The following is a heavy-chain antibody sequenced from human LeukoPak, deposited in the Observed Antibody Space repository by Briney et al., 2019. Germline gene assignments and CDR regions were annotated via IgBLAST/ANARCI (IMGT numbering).Heavy chain of an antibody. Sequence: GGSLRLSCAASGFTFSTFAMIWVRQPPGKGLEWVSSIFPSGGEIHYADSVRGRFTISRDNSKSTLSLQMNSLRAEDTAFYYCARNQDASGWYFIDFWGQGTLVTVSS. V-gene: IGHV3-23*01. CDR1: GFTFSTFA. CDR3: ARNQDASGWYFIDF. CDR2: IFPSGGEI. J-gene: IGHJ4*02. D-gene: IGHD6-19*01.